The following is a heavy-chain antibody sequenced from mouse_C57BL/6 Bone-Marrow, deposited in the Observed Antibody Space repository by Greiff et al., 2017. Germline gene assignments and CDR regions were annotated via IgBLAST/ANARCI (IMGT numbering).Heavy chain of an antibody. CDR2: IDPSDSET. J-gene: IGHJ4*01. Sequence: QVHVKQSGAELVRPGSSVKLSCKASGYTFTSSWMHWVKQRPIQGLAWIGSIDPSDSETHYNQKFKVKATLTVDTSSSTAYMQLISRTAEDAAVYDCARWGLLAMDYWGQGTSVTGSS. V-gene: IGHV1-52*01. CDR3: ARWGLLAMDY. D-gene: IGHD2-3*01. CDR1: GYTFTSSW.